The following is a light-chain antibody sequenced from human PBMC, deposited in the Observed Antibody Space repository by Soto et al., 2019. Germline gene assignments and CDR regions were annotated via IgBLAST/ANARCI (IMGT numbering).Light chain of an antibody. J-gene: IGLJ1*01. CDR2: EVS. CDR1: SSDVGSYNL. Sequence: QSVLTQPASVSGSTGQSFTISCTGTSSDVGSYNLVSWYQQHPGKAPKLMIYEVSKRPSGVSNRFSGSKSGNTASLTISGLQAEDEADYYCCSYAGSSPYVFGTGTKVTVL. CDR3: CSYAGSSPYV. V-gene: IGLV2-23*02.